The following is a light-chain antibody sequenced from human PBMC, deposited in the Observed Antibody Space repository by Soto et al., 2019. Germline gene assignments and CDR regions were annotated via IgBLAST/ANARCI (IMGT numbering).Light chain of an antibody. J-gene: IGKJ1*01. Sequence: DAVLTQSPLSLPVTPGQPASISCRSSQSLEYSDGKTYLNWYQQRPGQSPRRLIYKVSNRDFGVPDRFNGSGSGTAFTLEISRVEAEDVGVYYCMQGSYWPWTFGQGTKVEIK. CDR3: MQGSYWPWT. V-gene: IGKV2-30*01. CDR2: KVS. CDR1: QSLEYSDGKTY.